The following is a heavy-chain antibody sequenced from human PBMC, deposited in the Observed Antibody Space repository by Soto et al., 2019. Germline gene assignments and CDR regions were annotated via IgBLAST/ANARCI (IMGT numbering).Heavy chain of an antibody. CDR2: IYYSGST. D-gene: IGHD3-10*01. Sequence: SETLSLTCTVSGGSISSYYWSWIRQPPGKGLEWIGYIYYSGSTNYNPSLKSRVTISVDTSKNHFSLKLSSVTAADPAVYYCARERKRVHGSGSYYKLPSYGMDVWGQGTTVTVSS. J-gene: IGHJ6*02. V-gene: IGHV4-59*01. CDR3: ARERKRVHGSGSYYKLPSYGMDV. CDR1: GGSISSYY.